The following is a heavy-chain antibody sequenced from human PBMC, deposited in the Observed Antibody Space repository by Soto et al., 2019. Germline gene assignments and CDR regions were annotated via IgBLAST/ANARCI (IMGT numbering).Heavy chain of an antibody. V-gene: IGHV3-30-3*02. CDR3: TSRAIRKYDYVWGSYRPHDY. Sequence: PGGSLRLSCAVSGFTFSSYDMHWVRQAPGKXLQWVALVSHDGKNKYYADSVKGRFSISRDNSKNTLALQMNSLRAEDTALYFCTSRAIRKYDYVWGSYRPHDYWGQGTLVTVSS. CDR1: GFTFSSYD. J-gene: IGHJ4*02. D-gene: IGHD3-16*02. CDR2: VSHDGKNK.